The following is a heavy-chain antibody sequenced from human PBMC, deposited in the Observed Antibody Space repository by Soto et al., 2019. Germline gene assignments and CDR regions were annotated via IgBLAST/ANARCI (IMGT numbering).Heavy chain of an antibody. CDR2: ISAYNGNT. CDR3: ARDSSDNDYIWGSYRYPDY. Sequence: SVKVSCNASGYTFPSYGIIWVRQAPGQGLEWMGWISAYNGNTNYAQKLQGRVTMTTDTSTSTAYMELRSLRSDDTAVYYCARDSSDNDYIWGSYRYPDYWGQGTLVTVSS. V-gene: IGHV1-18*01. CDR1: GYTFPSYG. D-gene: IGHD3-16*02. J-gene: IGHJ4*02.